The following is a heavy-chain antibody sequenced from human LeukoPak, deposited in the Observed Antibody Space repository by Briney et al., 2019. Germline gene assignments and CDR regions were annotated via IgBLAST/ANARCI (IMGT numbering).Heavy chain of an antibody. CDR1: GGTFSSYA. D-gene: IGHD5-18*01. CDR2: IIPIFGTA. Sequence: SVKVSCKASGGTFSSYAISWVRQAPGQGLEWMGGIIPIFGTANYAQKFQGRVTITADESTSTAYMELSSLRSEDTAVYYCARAERGYSYGTLGHYFDYWGQGTLVTVSS. V-gene: IGHV1-69*13. J-gene: IGHJ4*02. CDR3: ARAERGYSYGTLGHYFDY.